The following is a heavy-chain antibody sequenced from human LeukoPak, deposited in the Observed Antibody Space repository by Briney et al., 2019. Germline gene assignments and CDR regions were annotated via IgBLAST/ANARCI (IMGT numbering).Heavy chain of an antibody. CDR1: GGSMTSYY. CDR3: ARTYCSGGQCYDAFDI. CDR2: IYYRGNT. V-gene: IGHV4-59*08. D-gene: IGHD2-15*01. Sequence: PSETLSLTCTVSGGSMTSYYWGWIRQPPGKGLEWIAYIYYRGNTNYNPSLKSRVTISVDTSKNQFSLQLRSVTAADTAVYYCARTYCSGGQCYDAFDIWGQGTMVTVSS. J-gene: IGHJ3*02.